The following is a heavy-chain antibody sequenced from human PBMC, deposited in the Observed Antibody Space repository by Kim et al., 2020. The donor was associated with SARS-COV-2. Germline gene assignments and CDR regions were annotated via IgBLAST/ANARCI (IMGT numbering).Heavy chain of an antibody. V-gene: IGHV3-9*01. CDR1: GFTFDDYA. Sequence: GGSLRLSCAASGFTFDDYAMHWVRQAPGKGLEWVSGISWNSGSIGYADSVKGRFTISRDNAKNSLYLQMNSLRAEDTALYYCAKDSLWFGEQILHWYFDLWGRGTLVTVSS. J-gene: IGHJ2*01. CDR2: ISWNSGSI. D-gene: IGHD3-10*01. CDR3: AKDSLWFGEQILHWYFDL.